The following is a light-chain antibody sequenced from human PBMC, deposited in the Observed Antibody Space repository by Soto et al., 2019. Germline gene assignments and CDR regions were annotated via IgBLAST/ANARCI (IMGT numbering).Light chain of an antibody. CDR1: ESVNDY. J-gene: IGKJ3*01. V-gene: IGKV3-11*02. Sequence: EVVLTQSPATLSLSPGERATLFCRANESVNDYLAWYQQRPGQAPRLLIFDASNRAPGIPARFSASGSRRDFTLTISSLEPEDLAVYYCQQRFTWPPFTFGPGTKVDF. CDR3: QQRFTWPPFT. CDR2: DAS.